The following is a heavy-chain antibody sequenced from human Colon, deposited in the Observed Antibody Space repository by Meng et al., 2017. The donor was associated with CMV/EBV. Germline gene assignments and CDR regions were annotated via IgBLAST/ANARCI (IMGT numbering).Heavy chain of an antibody. D-gene: IGHD6-13*01. Sequence: GESLKISCAVSGFTFNSHWMHWVRQAPGKGLVWVSRINGDGRTTSYADSVEGRFIISRDNARNTLYLQMSSLRDDDTAVYFCARELPTSSWYFDAFDLWGQGTMVTVSS. V-gene: IGHV3-74*01. J-gene: IGHJ3*01. CDR1: GFTFNSHW. CDR2: INGDGRTT. CDR3: ARELPTSSWYFDAFDL.